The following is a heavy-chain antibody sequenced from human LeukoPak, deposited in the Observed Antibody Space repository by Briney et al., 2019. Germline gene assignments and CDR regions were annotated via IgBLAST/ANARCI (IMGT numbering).Heavy chain of an antibody. J-gene: IGHJ5*02. CDR3: ARARGYYDSSGYYPNWFDP. V-gene: IGHV4-59*01. CDR2: IYYSGST. D-gene: IGHD3-22*01. Sequence: SETLSLTCTVSGGSISSYYWSWIRQPPGKGLESIGYIYYSGSTNYNPSLKSRVTISVDTSKNQFSLKLSSVTAADTAVYYCARARGYYDSSGYYPNWFDPWGQGTLVTVSS. CDR1: GGSISSYY.